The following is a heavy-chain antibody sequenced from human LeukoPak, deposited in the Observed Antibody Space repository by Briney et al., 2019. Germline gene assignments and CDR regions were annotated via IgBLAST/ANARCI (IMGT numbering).Heavy chain of an antibody. J-gene: IGHJ4*02. V-gene: IGHV1-2*02. CDR3: AGRALLGSGWSTFDY. D-gene: IGHD6-19*01. Sequence: ASVKVSCKASGYTFTGYYMHWVRQAPGQGLEWMGWINPNSGGTNYAQKFQGRVTMTRDTSISTAYMELSRLRSDDTAVYYCAGRALLGSGWSTFDYWGQGTLVTVSS. CDR2: INPNSGGT. CDR1: GYTFTGYY.